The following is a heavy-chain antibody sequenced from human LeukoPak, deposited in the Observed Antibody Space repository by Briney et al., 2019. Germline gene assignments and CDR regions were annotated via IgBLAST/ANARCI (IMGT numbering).Heavy chain of an antibody. J-gene: IGHJ2*01. D-gene: IGHD3-3*01. CDR1: GYTLTELS. V-gene: IGHV1-24*01. CDR2: FDPEDGET. Sequence: GASVKVSCKVSGYTLTELSMHWVRQAPGKGLEWVGGFDPEDGETIYAQKFQGRVTMTENTSTDTAYMVLSSLRSEDTAVYYCATTRGTIFGVVIMSWYFDLWGRGTLVTVSS. CDR3: ATTRGTIFGVVIMSWYFDL.